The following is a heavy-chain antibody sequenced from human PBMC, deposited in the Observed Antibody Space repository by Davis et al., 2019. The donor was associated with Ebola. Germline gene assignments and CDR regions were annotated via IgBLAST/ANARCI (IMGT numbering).Heavy chain of an antibody. D-gene: IGHD3-3*01. CDR2: INSDGTSS. Sequence: HTGGSLRLSCKGSGYTFSSFWMNWVRQAPGKGLEWVSRINSDGTSSNYTDVVRGRFTVSRDNAKNTLYLQMNSLRVEDTAVYYCARDREYYDFWSGYYYYYYYGMDVWGQGTTVTVSS. V-gene: IGHV3-74*01. CDR1: GYTFSSFW. J-gene: IGHJ6*02. CDR3: ARDREYYDFWSGYYYYYYYGMDV.